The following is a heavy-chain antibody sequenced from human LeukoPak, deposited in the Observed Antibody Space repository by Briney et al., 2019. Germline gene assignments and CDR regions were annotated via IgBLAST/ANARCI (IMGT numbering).Heavy chain of an antibody. J-gene: IGHJ4*02. CDR2: IYYSGST. Sequence: SETLSLTCTVSGGSISSYYWSWIRQPPGKGLEWIGYIYYSGSTNYNPSLKSRVTISVDTSKNQFSLKLSSVTAADTAVYYCARGNRVVRYFDWSPRPHFDYWGQGTLVTVSS. CDR1: GGSISSYY. D-gene: IGHD3-9*01. CDR3: ARGNRVVRYFDWSPRPHFDY. V-gene: IGHV4-59*01.